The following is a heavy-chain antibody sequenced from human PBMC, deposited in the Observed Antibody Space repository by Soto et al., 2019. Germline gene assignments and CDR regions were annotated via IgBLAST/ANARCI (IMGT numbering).Heavy chain of an antibody. Sequence: EVQLLESGGGLVQPGGSLRLSCAASGITFSGFAMSWVRQAPGKGLEWVSGISGRATSTYYADSVKGRFTISRDNSKNTLYLQMNGLTVGDTAVYYCAKELYADNWGQGTLVTVSS. D-gene: IGHD2-2*01. V-gene: IGHV3-23*01. CDR3: AKELYADN. CDR2: ISGRATST. CDR1: GITFSGFA. J-gene: IGHJ4*02.